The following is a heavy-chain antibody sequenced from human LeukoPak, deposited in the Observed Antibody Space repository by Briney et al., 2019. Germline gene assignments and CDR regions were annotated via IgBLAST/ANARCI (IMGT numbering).Heavy chain of an antibody. D-gene: IGHD3-3*01. CDR1: GFTFNSDA. J-gene: IGHJ4*02. Sequence: TGGSLRLSCAASGFTFNSDAMSWVRQPPGKGLEWVPVISASGASPYYADSVKGRFTISRDNAKNTLSLQMNSLRAEDTAVYFCAIAVFWSGVYDYWGQGTLVTVSS. CDR3: AIAVFWSGVYDY. V-gene: IGHV3-23*01. CDR2: ISASGASP.